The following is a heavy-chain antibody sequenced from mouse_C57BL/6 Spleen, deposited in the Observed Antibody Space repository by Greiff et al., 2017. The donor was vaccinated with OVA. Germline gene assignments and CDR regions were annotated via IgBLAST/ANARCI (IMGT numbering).Heavy chain of an antibody. CDR3: ARSTLTGYYFDY. V-gene: IGHV1-82*01. CDR2: IYPGDGDT. CDR1: GYAFSSSW. J-gene: IGHJ2*01. Sequence: QVQLQQSGPELVKPGASVKISCKASGYAFSSSWMNWVKQRPGKGLEWIGRIYPGDGDTNYNGKFKGKATLTADKSSSTAYMQLSSLTSEDSAVYFCARSTLTGYYFDYWGQGTTLTVSS. D-gene: IGHD4-1*01.